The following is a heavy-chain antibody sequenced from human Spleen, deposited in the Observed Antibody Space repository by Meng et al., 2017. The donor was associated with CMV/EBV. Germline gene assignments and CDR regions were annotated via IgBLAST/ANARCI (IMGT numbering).Heavy chain of an antibody. CDR1: GYTFTSYW. CDR3: ARREVTIFGVVTHAFDI. Sequence: KVSCKASGYTFTSYWIAWVRQMPGKGLEWMGIIYPGDSDTRYSPSLQGQVTISADKSSSIAYLQWSSLKASDTAMYYCARREVTIFGVVTHAFDIWGQGTMVTVSS. V-gene: IGHV5-51*01. CDR2: IYPGDSDT. J-gene: IGHJ3*02. D-gene: IGHD3-3*01.